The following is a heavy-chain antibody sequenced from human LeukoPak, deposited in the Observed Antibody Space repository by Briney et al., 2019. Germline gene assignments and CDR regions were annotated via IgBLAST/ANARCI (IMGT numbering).Heavy chain of an antibody. CDR3: ARQLATAGKGSYFDY. CDR1: GFTFSTYG. Sequence: PGRSLRLSCETSGFTFSTYGMHWVRQAPGKGLEWVALISFDGSDKSYGTSVKGRFTISRDNSKNTLYLQMNSLRAEDTAVYYCARQLATAGKGSYFDYWGQGTLVTVSS. J-gene: IGHJ4*02. V-gene: IGHV3-30*03. CDR2: ISFDGSDK. D-gene: IGHD6-13*01.